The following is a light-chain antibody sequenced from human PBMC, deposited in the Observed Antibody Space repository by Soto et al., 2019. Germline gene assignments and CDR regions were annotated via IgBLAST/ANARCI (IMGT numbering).Light chain of an antibody. Sequence: QSVLTQPASVSGSPGQSITISCTGTSSDVGSYNLVSWYQQHPGKAPKLMIYEGSKRPSGVSNRFSGSKSGNTASLIISGLTAEDEADYYCCSYAGSSTFYVYGTGTKLTVL. J-gene: IGLJ1*01. CDR2: EGS. CDR3: CSYAGSSTFYV. V-gene: IGLV2-23*01. CDR1: SSDVGSYNL.